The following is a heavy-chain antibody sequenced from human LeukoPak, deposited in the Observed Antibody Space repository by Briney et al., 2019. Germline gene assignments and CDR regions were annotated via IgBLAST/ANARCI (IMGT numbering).Heavy chain of an antibody. CDR3: ARTRPPNSSSWYVPPDY. CDR1: GYTFTNYY. J-gene: IGHJ4*02. Sequence: ASVKVSCKASGYTFTNYYMHWVRQAPGQGLEWMGVINSSGGSTSYAQKFQGRVTMTRDTSTSTVYMELSSLRSDDTAVYYCARTRPPNSSSWYVPPDYWGQGTLVTVSS. D-gene: IGHD6-13*01. CDR2: INSSGGST. V-gene: IGHV1-46*01.